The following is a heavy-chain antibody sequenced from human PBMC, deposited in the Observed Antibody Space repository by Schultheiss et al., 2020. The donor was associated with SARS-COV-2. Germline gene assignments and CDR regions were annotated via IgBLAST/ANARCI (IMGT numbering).Heavy chain of an antibody. Sequence: GGSLRLSCAASGFTFSNAWMSWVRQAPGKGLEWVGRIKSKTDGGTTDYAAPVKGRFTISRDDSKNTLYLQMNSLKTEDTAVYYCAKDRASRVWSPNIAARFGDYWGQGTLVTVSS. CDR2: IKSKTDGGTT. D-gene: IGHD6-6*01. CDR1: GFTFSNAW. V-gene: IGHV3-15*01. CDR3: AKDRASRVWSPNIAARFGDY. J-gene: IGHJ4*02.